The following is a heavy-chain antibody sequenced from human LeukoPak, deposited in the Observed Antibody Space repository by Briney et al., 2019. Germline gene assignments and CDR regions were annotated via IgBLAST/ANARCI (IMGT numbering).Heavy chain of an antibody. J-gene: IGHJ3*02. V-gene: IGHV3-13*01. Sequence: GSLRLSCAASGFTFSSYDMHWVRQATGKGLEWVSAIGTAGDTYYPGSVKGRFTISRENAKNSLYLQMNSLRAGDTAVYYCAREVGSDAFDIWGQGTMVTVSS. CDR3: AREVGSDAFDI. CDR2: IGTAGDT. CDR1: GFTFSSYD. D-gene: IGHD6-25*01.